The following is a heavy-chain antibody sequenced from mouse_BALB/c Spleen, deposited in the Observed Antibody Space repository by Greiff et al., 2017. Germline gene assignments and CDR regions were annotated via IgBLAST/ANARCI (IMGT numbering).Heavy chain of an antibody. D-gene: IGHD2-2*01. CDR2: ISNLAYSI. CDR1: GFTFSDYG. V-gene: IGHV5-15*02. Sequence: EVMLVESGGGLVQPGGSRKLSCAASGFTFSDYGMAWVRQAPGKGPEWVAFISNLAYSIYYADTVTGRFTISRENAKNTLYLEMSSLRSEDTAMYYCARDGYGRAMDYWGQGTSVTVSS. J-gene: IGHJ4*01. CDR3: ARDGYGRAMDY.